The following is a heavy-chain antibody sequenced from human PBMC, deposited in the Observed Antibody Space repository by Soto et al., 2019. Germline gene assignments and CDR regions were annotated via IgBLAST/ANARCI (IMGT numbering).Heavy chain of an antibody. CDR3: SRSLAIDFDS. Sequence: PGGSLRLSCSASGFNFAAYTMSWVRLTPGKGLEWVGFIRRIAYGGTTDYAASVKGRFTISRDDSRKIVYLQMSRLKIEDTAVYYCSRSLAIDFDSCCQGTLVTGST. CDR2: IRRIAYGGTT. CDR1: GFNFAAYT. J-gene: IGHJ4*02. V-gene: IGHV3-49*04.